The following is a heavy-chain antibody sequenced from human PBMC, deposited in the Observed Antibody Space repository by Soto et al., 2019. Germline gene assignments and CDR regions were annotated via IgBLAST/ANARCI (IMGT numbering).Heavy chain of an antibody. V-gene: IGHV4-59*12. CDR1: GGSISSYY. J-gene: IGHJ3*02. CDR3: ARAGCSSTSCIDAFDI. Sequence: SETLSLTWTVSGGSISSYYWSWIRQPPGKGLEWIGKIYHCGSTNYNPSLKSRVTISVDKSKNQFSLKLSSVTAADTAVYYCARAGCSSTSCIDAFDIWGQGTMVTGSS. CDR2: IYHCGST. D-gene: IGHD2-2*01.